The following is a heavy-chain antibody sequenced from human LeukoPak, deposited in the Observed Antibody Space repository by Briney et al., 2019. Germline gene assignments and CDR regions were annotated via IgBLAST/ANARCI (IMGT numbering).Heavy chain of an antibody. V-gene: IGHV1-46*01. Sequence: ASVKVSCKTSGYXFTNYYIHWVRQAPGQGLEWMGIINPSGGSTSYAQRFQGRVTLTRGTSTSTVYMELSSLRSEDTTGYYCARGGVVPAADFDYWGQGTLVTVSS. CDR1: GYXFTNYY. D-gene: IGHD2-2*01. CDR2: INPSGGST. J-gene: IGHJ4*02. CDR3: ARGGVVPAADFDY.